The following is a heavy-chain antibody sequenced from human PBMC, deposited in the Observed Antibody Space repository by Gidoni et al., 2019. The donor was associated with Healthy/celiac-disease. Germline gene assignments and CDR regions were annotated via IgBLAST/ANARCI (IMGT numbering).Heavy chain of an antibody. V-gene: IGHV4-59*01. CDR3: ARSNWNYGRAFDY. CDR1: GGSISSYY. CDR2: IDSSGST. J-gene: IGHJ4*02. Sequence: QVQLQESGPGLVKPSETLSLTCTVTGGSISSYYWSWIRQSPGKGLEWLGDIDSSGSTNYNPPLKSRVTISVDTSKNQFSLKLSSVTAADTAVYYCARSNWNYGRAFDYWGQGTLVTVSS. D-gene: IGHD1-7*01.